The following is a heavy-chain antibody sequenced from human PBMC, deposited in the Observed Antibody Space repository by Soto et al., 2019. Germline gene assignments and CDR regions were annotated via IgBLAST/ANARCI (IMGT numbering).Heavy chain of an antibody. Sequence: GGSLRLSCAASGFTFSGSVMHWVRQAPGKGLEWVALIWYDGTRRDYADSVKGRFTISRDNSKNTLYLQMNSLRAEDTAVYYCVRERTYDFLTGPEEDAFHFWDQGTMVTVSS. V-gene: IGHV3-33*01. CDR3: VRERTYDFLTGPEEDAFHF. CDR1: GFTFSGSV. D-gene: IGHD3-9*01. J-gene: IGHJ3*01. CDR2: IWYDGTRR.